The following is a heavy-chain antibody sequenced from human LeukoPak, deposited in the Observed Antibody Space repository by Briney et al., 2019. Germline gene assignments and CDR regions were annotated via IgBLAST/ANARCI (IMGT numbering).Heavy chain of an antibody. J-gene: IGHJ4*02. Sequence: AGGSLRLSCAASGFTFSNYWMHWVRQAPGKGLVWVSRINSDGTGTTYADSVKGRFTISRDNAKNTLYLQMNSLRAEDTAVYYCVRDRWREGSVDYWGQGTLVTVSS. CDR2: INSDGTGT. D-gene: IGHD3-3*01. CDR1: GFTFSNYW. CDR3: VRDRWREGSVDY. V-gene: IGHV3-74*01.